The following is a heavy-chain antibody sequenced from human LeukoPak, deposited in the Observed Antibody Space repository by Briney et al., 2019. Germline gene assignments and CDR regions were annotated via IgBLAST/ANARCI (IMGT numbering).Heavy chain of an antibody. CDR3: VRSDSTGTNPDQ. D-gene: IGHD1/OR15-1a*01. J-gene: IGHJ4*02. Sequence: PGGSLRLSCAASGFTLSSYSMNWVRQAPGKGLAWVSFISISSNIIHYADPVKGRFTISRDNAKNSLYLQMNSLRAEDTAVYYCVRSDSTGTNPDQWGQGTLVTVSS. CDR2: ISISSNII. V-gene: IGHV3-48*04. CDR1: GFTLSSYS.